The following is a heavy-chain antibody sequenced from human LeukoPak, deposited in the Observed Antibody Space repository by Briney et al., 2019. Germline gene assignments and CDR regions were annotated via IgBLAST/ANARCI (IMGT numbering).Heavy chain of an antibody. CDR3: AKDRRYYDSSGYY. V-gene: IGHV3-23*01. J-gene: IGHJ4*02. D-gene: IGHD3-22*01. CDR2: ISGSGGST. Sequence: GGSLRLSCAASGFTISSYAMSWVRQAPGKGLEWVSAISGSGGSTYYADSVKGRFTISRDNSKNTLYLQMNSLRAEDTAVYYCAKDRRYYDSSGYYWGQGTLVTVSS. CDR1: GFTISSYA.